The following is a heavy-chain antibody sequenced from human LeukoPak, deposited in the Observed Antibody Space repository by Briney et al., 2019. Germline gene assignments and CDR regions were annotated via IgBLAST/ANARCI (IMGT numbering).Heavy chain of an antibody. CDR1: RFRFSNYG. CDR3: AKWGDYDVLTGYYVSDY. V-gene: IGHV3-30*18. J-gene: IGHJ4*02. D-gene: IGHD3-9*01. Sequence: GRSLRLSCAASRFRFSNYGMHWVRQAPSKGLEWVSVISADGETKHYGDSVKGRFTVSRDNSKNTLYLQMNSLRAEDTAVYYCAKWGDYDVLTGYYVSDYWGQGTLVTVSS. CDR2: ISADGETK.